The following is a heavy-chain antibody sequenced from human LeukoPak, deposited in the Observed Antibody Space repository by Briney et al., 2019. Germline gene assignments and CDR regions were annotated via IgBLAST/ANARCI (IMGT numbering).Heavy chain of an antibody. J-gene: IGHJ5*02. CDR3: ASHPRRAYWFDP. D-gene: IGHD6-6*01. Sequence: GGSLRLSCAASGLTFSRSAMHWVRQAPGKGLEWVAVISYDGSNKYYADSVKGRFTISRDNSKNTLYLQMNSLRAEDTAVYYCASHPRRAYWFDPWGQGTLVTVSS. CDR1: GLTFSRSA. V-gene: IGHV3-30-3*01. CDR2: ISYDGSNK.